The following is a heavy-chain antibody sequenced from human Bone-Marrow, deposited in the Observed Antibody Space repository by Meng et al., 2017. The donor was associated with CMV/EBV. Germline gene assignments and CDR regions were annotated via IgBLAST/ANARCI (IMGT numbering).Heavy chain of an antibody. J-gene: IGHJ6*02. CDR3: ARLPGYCSSTSCYRYYYYYGMDV. V-gene: IGHV1-18*01. CDR2: ISAYNGNT. CDR1: GYTFTSYG. Sequence: ASVNVSCKASGYTFTSYGISWVRQAPGQGLEWMGWISAYNGNTNYAQKLQGRVTMTTDTATSTAYMELRSLRSDDTAVYYCARLPGYCSSTSCYRYYYYYGMDVWGQGTTVTVSS. D-gene: IGHD2-2*01.